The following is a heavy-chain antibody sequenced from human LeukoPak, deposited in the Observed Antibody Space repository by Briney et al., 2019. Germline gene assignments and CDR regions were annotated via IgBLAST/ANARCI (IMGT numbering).Heavy chain of an antibody. D-gene: IGHD2-21*02. CDR1: EFTFSSYA. CDR3: ARYLCGDDCYSLDY. V-gene: IGHV3-30-3*01. J-gene: IGHJ4*02. CDR2: ISYDGSNK. Sequence: GGPLRLSCAASEFTFSSYAMHWVRQAPGKGLEWVAVISYDGSNKYYADSVKGRFTISRDNAKNSLYLQMNSLRAEDTAVYYCARYLCGDDCYSLDYWGQGTLVTVSS.